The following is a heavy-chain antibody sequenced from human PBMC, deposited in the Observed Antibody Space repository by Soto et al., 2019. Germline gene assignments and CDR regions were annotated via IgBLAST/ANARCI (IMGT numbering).Heavy chain of an antibody. J-gene: IGHJ4*02. CDR3: ARTVIGGFDY. CDR2: IYCSGST. CDR1: GGSISSDY. Sequence: SETLSLTCTVSGGSISSDYRSWIRQPPGKGLEWIAYIYCSGSTNYNPSLKSRVAISGDTSKNQFSLKLSSVTAADTAVYYCARTVIGGFDYWGQGTLVTVSS. V-gene: IGHV4-59*01. D-gene: IGHD3-16*02.